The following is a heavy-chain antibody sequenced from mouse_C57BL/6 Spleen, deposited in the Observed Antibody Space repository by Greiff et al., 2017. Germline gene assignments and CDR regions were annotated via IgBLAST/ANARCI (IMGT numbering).Heavy chain of an antibody. D-gene: IGHD3-2*02. J-gene: IGHJ4*01. V-gene: IGHV1-61*01. CDR1: GYTFTSYW. CDR3: ARRGQLRLGAMDY. CDR2: IYPSDSET. Sequence: QVQLQQPGAELVRPGSSVKLSCKASGYTFTSYWMDWVKQRPGQGLEWIGNIYPSDSETHYNQKFKDKATLTVDKSSSTAYMQLSSLTSEDSAVYYGARRGQLRLGAMDYWGQGTSVTVSS.